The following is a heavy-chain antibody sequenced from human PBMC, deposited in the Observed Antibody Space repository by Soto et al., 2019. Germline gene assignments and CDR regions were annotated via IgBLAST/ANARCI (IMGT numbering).Heavy chain of an antibody. V-gene: IGHV4-59*11. CDR2: ISSNGST. CDR3: ASRTQRLGIYSSFDL. Sequence: WETLSLTCDVSGGPINFHYWSWIRQPPGKGLEWIGYISSNGSTNYNPSLKSRVTMSLDTSKNHFSLQLNSVTAADTAVYYCASRTQRLGIYSSFDLWGQGTLVTVSS. CDR1: GGPINFHY. D-gene: IGHD6-19*01. J-gene: IGHJ5*02.